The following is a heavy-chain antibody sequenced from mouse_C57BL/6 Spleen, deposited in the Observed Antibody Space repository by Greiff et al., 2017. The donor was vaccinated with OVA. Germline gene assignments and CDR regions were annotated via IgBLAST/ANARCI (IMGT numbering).Heavy chain of an antibody. D-gene: IGHD2-1*01. CDR2: INPNNGGT. CDR1: GYTFTDYY. CDR3: ARTCNSYYYAMDY. V-gene: IGHV1-26*01. Sequence: VQLQQSGPELVKPGASVKISCKASGYTFTDYYMNWVKQSHGKSLEWIGDINPNNGGTSYNQKFKGKATLTVDKSSSTAYMELRSLTSEDSAVYYCARTCNSYYYAMDYWGQGTSVTVSS. J-gene: IGHJ4*01.